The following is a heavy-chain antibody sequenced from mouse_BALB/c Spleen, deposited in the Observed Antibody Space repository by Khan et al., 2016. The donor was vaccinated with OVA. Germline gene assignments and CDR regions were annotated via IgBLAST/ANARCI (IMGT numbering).Heavy chain of an antibody. CDR3: ARGYGSTIDY. D-gene: IGHD1-1*01. V-gene: IGHV5-17*02. CDR2: ISSGSSTI. Sequence: EVELVESGGGLVQPGGSRKLSCAASGFTFSSFGMHWVRQAPEKGLEWVAYISSGSSTIYYADTVKGRFTIPRDNPKNTLVRQRTSRRAEDTAMYYCARGYGSTIDYWGQGTTLTVSS. CDR1: GFTFSSFG. J-gene: IGHJ2*01.